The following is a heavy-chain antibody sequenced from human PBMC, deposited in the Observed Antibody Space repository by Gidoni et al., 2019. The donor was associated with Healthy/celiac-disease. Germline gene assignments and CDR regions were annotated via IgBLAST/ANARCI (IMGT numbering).Heavy chain of an antibody. CDR1: GGTFSSYA. CDR2: IIPIFGTA. D-gene: IGHD2-15*01. CDR3: AREGDCSGGSCYGGWFDP. V-gene: IGHV1-69*01. Sequence: QVQLVQSGAEVKKPGSSVKVSCKASGGTFSSYAISWVRQAPGQGLEWMGGIIPIFGTANYAQKFQGRVTITADESTSTAYMELSSLRSEDTAVYYCAREGDCSGGSCYGGWFDPWGQGTLVTVSS. J-gene: IGHJ5*02.